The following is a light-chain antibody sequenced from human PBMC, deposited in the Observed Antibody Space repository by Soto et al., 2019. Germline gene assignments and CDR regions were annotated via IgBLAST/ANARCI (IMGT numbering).Light chain of an antibody. CDR2: AAS. V-gene: IGKV1-6*01. CDR3: LQDYNYPRT. Sequence: AIQMTQSPSSLSASVGDRVTITCRARQGIRTELAWYQQKAGKAPQLLIYAASSLQSGVPSRFSGSGSGTDFTLTISSLQPEDFATYYCLQDYNYPRTFGQGTKLEIK. CDR1: QGIRTE. J-gene: IGKJ2*01.